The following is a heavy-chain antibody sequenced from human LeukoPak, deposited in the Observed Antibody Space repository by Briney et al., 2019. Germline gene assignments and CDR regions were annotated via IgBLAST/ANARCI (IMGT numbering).Heavy chain of an antibody. D-gene: IGHD2-21*02. CDR3: ARGVRLLQY. CDR2: INHSGGST. Sequence: ASVKVSCKASGYTFTNYYMHWVRQAPGQGVEWMGIINHSGGSTSYAQKFQGRVTMTREKSTSTVYMELSSLRSEDTAVYYCARGVRLLQYWSQGTLVTVSS. J-gene: IGHJ4*02. V-gene: IGHV1-46*01. CDR1: GYTFTNYY.